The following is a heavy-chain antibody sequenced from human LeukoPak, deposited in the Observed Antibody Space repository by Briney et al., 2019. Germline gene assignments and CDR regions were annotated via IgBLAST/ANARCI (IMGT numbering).Heavy chain of an antibody. CDR2: INSDGSST. D-gene: IGHD3-22*01. CDR3: AREGPDSSGYYSDY. CDR1: GFTFSSYW. V-gene: IGHV3-74*01. J-gene: IGHJ4*02. Sequence: PGGSLRLSCAASGFTFSSYWMHWVRQAPGKGLVWVSRINSDGSSTACADSVKGRFTISRDNAKNTLYLHMNSLRDEDTAVYYCAREGPDSSGYYSDYWGQGTLVTVSS.